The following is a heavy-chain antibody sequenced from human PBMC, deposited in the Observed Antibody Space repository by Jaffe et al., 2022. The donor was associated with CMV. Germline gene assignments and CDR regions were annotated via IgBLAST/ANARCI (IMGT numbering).Heavy chain of an antibody. CDR3: AMLIEYSRSQRGERFDY. CDR1: GGTFSSYA. D-gene: IGHD6-6*01. Sequence: QVQLVQSGAEVKKPGSSVKVSCKASGGTFSSYAISWVRQAPGQGLEWMGGIIPIFGTANYAQKFQGRVTITADESTSTAYMELSSLRSEDTAVYYCAMLIEYSRSQRGERFDYWGQGTLVTVSS. CDR2: IIPIFGTA. J-gene: IGHJ4*02. V-gene: IGHV1-69*01.